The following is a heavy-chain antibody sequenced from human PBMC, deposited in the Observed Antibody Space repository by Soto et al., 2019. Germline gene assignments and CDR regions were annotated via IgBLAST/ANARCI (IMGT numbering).Heavy chain of an antibody. CDR2: IDPSDSYT. J-gene: IGHJ4*02. CDR1: GYNFTTYW. Sequence: GESLKISCKGSGYNFTTYWINWVRQMPGKGLEWMGRIDPSDSYTNYSPSFQGHVTIPADKSISTAYLQWSSLKASDTAMYYCAGHLHDFWGGRSREFDYWGQGTLVTVSS. V-gene: IGHV5-10-1*01. CDR3: AGHLHDFWGGRSREFDY. D-gene: IGHD3-3*01.